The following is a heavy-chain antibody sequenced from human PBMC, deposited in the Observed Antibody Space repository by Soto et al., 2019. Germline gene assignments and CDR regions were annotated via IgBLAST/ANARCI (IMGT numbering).Heavy chain of an antibody. CDR1: GFTFSSYW. V-gene: IGHV3-7*05. CDR2: IKQDGSEK. D-gene: IGHD4-17*01. J-gene: IGHJ4*02. Sequence: GGSLRLSCAASGFTFSSYWMSWVRQAPGKGLEWVANIKQDGSEKYYVDSVKGRFTISRDNAKNSLYLQMNSLRPDDTAVYYCANLLYGDYLPVGDYWGQGTLVTVSS. CDR3: ANLLYGDYLPVGDY.